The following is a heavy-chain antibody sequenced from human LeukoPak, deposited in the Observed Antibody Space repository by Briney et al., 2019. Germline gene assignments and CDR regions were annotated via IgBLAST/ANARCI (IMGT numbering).Heavy chain of an antibody. CDR1: GFTFSNAW. CDR2: IRYDGSHK. D-gene: IGHD5-12*01. V-gene: IGHV3-30*02. J-gene: IGHJ6*03. CDR3: AKGSGYEHNYYYYYMDV. Sequence: PGGSLRLSCAASGFTFSNAWMSWVRQAPGKGLEWVAFIRYDGSHKYYADSVKGRFTISRDNSKNALYLQMNSLRAEDTAVYYCAKGSGYEHNYYYYYMDVWGKGTTVTISS.